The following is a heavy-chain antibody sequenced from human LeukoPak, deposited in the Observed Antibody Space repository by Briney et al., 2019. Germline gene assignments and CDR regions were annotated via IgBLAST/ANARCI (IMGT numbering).Heavy chain of an antibody. Sequence: PSETLSLTCTVSGGSISSYYWSWVRQPAGQGLEWIGRVSSSGNTDYNPSLKSRLTMSVDTSKNQFSLKLTSVTAADTAVYYCAREGRSSTPGYWGQGTLVTVSS. J-gene: IGHJ4*02. CDR3: AREGRSSTPGY. V-gene: IGHV4-4*07. CDR2: VSSSGNT. CDR1: GGSISSYY. D-gene: IGHD2-15*01.